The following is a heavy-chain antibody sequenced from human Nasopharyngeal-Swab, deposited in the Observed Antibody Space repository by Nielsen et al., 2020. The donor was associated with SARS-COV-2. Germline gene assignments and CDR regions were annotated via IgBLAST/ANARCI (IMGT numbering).Heavy chain of an antibody. CDR1: GGSFSGYY. CDR2: INHRGST. V-gene: IGHV4-34*01. Sequence: SETLSLTCAAYGGSFSGYYWSWIRQPPGKGLEWIGEINHRGSTNYNPSLKSRVTISVDTSKNQFSLKLSSVTAADTAVYYCARGGIPTGDLPTGYYFDYWGQGTLVTVSS. CDR3: ARGGIPTGDLPTGYYFDY. D-gene: IGHD7-27*01. J-gene: IGHJ4*02.